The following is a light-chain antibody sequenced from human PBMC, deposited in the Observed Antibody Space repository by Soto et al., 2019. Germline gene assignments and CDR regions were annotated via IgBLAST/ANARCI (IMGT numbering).Light chain of an antibody. CDR1: SSNIGGRYD. J-gene: IGLJ2*01. CDR2: DTT. CDR3: QSYDSSPSGPV. Sequence: QSVLTQPPSVSGAPGQRVIISCTGSSSNIGGRYDVHWYQQLPETGPKLIIYDTTSRPSGVPDRFSGYKSGTSASLVITGLQAEDEADYHCQSYDSSPSGPVFGGGTKLTVL. V-gene: IGLV1-40*01.